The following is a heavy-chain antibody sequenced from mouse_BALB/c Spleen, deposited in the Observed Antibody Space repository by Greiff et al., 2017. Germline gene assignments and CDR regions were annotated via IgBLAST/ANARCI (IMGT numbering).Heavy chain of an antibody. D-gene: IGHD6-5*01. CDR1: GFTFTDYY. J-gene: IGHJ4*01. V-gene: IGHV7-3*02. Sequence: DVHLVESGGGLVQPGGSLRLSCATSGFTFTDYYMSWVRQPPGKALEWLGFIRNKANGYTTEYSASVKGRFTISRDNSQSILYLRMNTLRAEDSATYYGARDINPYDYYAMDYWGQGTSVTVSS. CDR2: IRNKANGYTT. CDR3: ARDINPYDYYAMDY.